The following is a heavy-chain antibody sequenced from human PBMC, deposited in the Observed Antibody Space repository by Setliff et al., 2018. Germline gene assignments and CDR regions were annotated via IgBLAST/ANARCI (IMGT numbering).Heavy chain of an antibody. Sequence: KTSETLSLTCAVYGGSISSSNWWTWVRQPPGKGLEWIGRIYYRGDTYYNASLKSRLTLSVDTSKNQVSLNLRSVTAADTAVYYCARTGTYRYFDYWGQGTQVTVSS. CDR1: GGSISSSNW. CDR2: IYYRGDT. J-gene: IGHJ4*02. D-gene: IGHD1-1*01. CDR3: ARTGTYRYFDY. V-gene: IGHV4-4*02.